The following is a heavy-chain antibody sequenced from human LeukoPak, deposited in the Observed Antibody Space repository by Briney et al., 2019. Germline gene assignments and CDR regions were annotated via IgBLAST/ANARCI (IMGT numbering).Heavy chain of an antibody. CDR1: GYTFITSY. D-gene: IGHD4-23*01. J-gene: IGHJ4*02. CDR3: ARDKSSGYGGNPTAY. V-gene: IGHV1-46*01. CDR2: INPIDGNT. Sequence: ASVKVSCKTSGYTFITSYTHWVRQAPGQGLEWMGMINPIDGNTNRPQKFRGRLTVTRDTSTSTVYMELSSLTSEDTAVYYCARDKSSGYGGNPTAYWGQGTLVTVSS.